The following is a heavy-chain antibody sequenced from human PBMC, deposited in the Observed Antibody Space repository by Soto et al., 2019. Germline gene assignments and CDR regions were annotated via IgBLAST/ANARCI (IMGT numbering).Heavy chain of an antibody. CDR2: IYGDGST. V-gene: IGHV3-66*01. J-gene: IGHJ6*02. CDR3: ARDYTRFEYSYYAMDV. D-gene: IGHD3-16*01. Sequence: EVQLVESGGGLVQPGGSLRLSCAASGFTVSTNYMNWVRQAPGKGLEWVSIIYGDGSTYYADYVKGRFTISRDNSKNTLYLQMNSLRVEDTAVYYCARDYTRFEYSYYAMDVWGQGTTVTVSS. CDR1: GFTVSTNY.